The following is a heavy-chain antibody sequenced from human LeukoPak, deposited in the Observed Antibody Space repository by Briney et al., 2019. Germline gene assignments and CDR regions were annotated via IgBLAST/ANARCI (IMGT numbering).Heavy chain of an antibody. CDR1: GFTFSSYG. CDR2: ISYDGSNK. CDR3: AKPGLL. D-gene: IGHD3-22*01. J-gene: IGHJ4*02. V-gene: IGHV3-30*18. Sequence: GRSLRLSCAASGFTFSSYGMHWVRQAPGKGLEWVAVISYDGSNKYYADSVKGRFTISRDNSKNTLYLQMNSLRAEDTAVYYCAKPGLLWGRGTLVTVSS.